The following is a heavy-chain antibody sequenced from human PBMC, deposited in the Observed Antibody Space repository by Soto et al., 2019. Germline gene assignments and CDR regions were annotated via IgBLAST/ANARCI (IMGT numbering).Heavy chain of an antibody. V-gene: IGHV4-61*08. CDR1: GGSISSGGYY. D-gene: IGHD3-9*01. Sequence: PSETLSLTCTVSGGSISSGGYYWSWIRQHPGKGLEWIGYIYYSGSTYYNPSLKSRVTISVDTSKNQFSLKLSSVTAADTAVYYCARAYYDILTGYWYGMDVWGQGTTVTVSS. CDR2: IYYSGST. CDR3: ARAYYDILTGYWYGMDV. J-gene: IGHJ6*02.